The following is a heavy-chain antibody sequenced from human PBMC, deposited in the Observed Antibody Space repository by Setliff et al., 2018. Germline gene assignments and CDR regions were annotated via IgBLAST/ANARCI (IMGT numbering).Heavy chain of an antibody. CDR3: TTLTDKGTSLGY. J-gene: IGHJ4*02. V-gene: IGHV3-15*01. Sequence: GSLRLSCAVSGFTFSDARMTWVRLPPGKGLEWVGRVISKVDGGMVHYGAPVQGRFRIWRDDSKNTVYLDMKRLESDDTAVYYCTTLTDKGTSLGYWGQGTLVTVSS. D-gene: IGHD1-1*01. CDR1: GFTFSDAR. CDR2: VISKVDGGMV.